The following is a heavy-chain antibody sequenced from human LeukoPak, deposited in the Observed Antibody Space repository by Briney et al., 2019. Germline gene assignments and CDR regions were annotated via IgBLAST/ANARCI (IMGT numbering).Heavy chain of an antibody. Sequence: ASVKVSCKAFGYTFTTYDINWVRQATGQGLEWMGWVNPSSGVTCYAQKFQGRVTMTRNTSISTAYMELSSLRSEDTAVYYCAKNYDFLTGYANWGQGTLVTVSS. D-gene: IGHD3-9*01. CDR1: GYTFTTYD. CDR2: VNPSSGVT. CDR3: AKNYDFLTGYAN. V-gene: IGHV1-8*01. J-gene: IGHJ4*02.